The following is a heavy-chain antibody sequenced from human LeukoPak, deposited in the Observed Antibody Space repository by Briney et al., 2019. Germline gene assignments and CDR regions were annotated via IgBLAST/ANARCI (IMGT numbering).Heavy chain of an antibody. CDR3: AKSPVYSSGWYLDY. J-gene: IGHJ4*02. D-gene: IGHD6-19*01. CDR1: GFTVSSNF. V-gene: IGHV3-53*01. Sequence: GGSLRLSCAASGFTVSSNFMSWVRQAPGKGLEWVSVIYSGGSTYYADSVKGRFTISRDNSRNTLYLQMNSLRAEDTAVYYCAKSPVYSSGWYLDYWGREPWSPSPQ. CDR2: IYSGGST.